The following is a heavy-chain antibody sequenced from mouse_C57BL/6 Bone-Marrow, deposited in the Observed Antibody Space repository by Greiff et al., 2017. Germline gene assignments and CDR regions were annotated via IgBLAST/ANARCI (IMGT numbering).Heavy chain of an antibody. CDR2: ISNGGGST. J-gene: IGHJ3*01. D-gene: IGHD2-5*01. V-gene: IGHV5-12*01. CDR3: ARQSNYGGPFAY. Sequence: EVHLVESGGGLVQPGGSLKLSCAASGFTFSDYYMYWVRQTPEKRLEWVAYISNGGGSTYYPDTVKGRFTISRDNAKNTLYLQMSRLKSEDTAMYYCARQSNYGGPFAYWGQGTLVTVSA. CDR1: GFTFSDYY.